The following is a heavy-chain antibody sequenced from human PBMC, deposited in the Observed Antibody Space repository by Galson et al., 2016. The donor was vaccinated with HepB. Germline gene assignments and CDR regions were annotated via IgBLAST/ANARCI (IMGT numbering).Heavy chain of an antibody. D-gene: IGHD5-12*01. J-gene: IGHJ3*02. Sequence: SLRLSCAASGFNFDSYSMTWLRQTPGKGLEWVSFISNSAATIYYADSVKGRFTISRDSAKNSLYLQVNSLRDEDTAVYYCARDFRWLRGLQVGFDIWGQGTLVTVSS. CDR2: ISNSAATI. V-gene: IGHV3-48*02. CDR1: GFNFDSYS. CDR3: ARDFRWLRGLQVGFDI.